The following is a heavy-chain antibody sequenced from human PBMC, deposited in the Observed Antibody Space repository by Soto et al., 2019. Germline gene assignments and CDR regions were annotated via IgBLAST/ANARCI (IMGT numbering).Heavy chain of an antibody. J-gene: IGHJ4*02. CDR2: ICYSGST. D-gene: IGHD4-17*01. CDR3: ARSFGDYVFDY. V-gene: IGHV4-39*01. Sequence: QLQLQESGPGLVKPSETLSLTCTVSGGSISSSNYCWGWIRQPPGKGLEWIGSICYSGSTYYNPPLKIRVTISVATSKNQFSLKVTSVTAADTAVYYCARSFGDYVFDYWGQGTLVTVSS. CDR1: GGSISSSNYC.